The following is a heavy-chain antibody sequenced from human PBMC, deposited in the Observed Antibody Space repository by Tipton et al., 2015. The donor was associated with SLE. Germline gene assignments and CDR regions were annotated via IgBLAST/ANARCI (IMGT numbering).Heavy chain of an antibody. J-gene: IGHJ3*02. CDR1: GFTFSDFG. D-gene: IGHD3-10*01. Sequence: GSLRLSCAASGFTFSDFGMHWVRQAPGKGLEWVAFVHYDGAVKYYADSVKGRFTISRDNSKNTLYLQMNSLRTGDTAVYYCAKDLWFREPRGNGAFDIWGQGTMVTVSS. CDR3: AKDLWFREPRGNGAFDI. V-gene: IGHV3-30*02. CDR2: VHYDGAVK.